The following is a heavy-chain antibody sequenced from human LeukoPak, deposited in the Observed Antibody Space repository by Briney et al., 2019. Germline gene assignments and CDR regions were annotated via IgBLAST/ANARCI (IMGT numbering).Heavy chain of an antibody. Sequence: GGSLRLSCAASGFTFSSDWMHWVRQAPGKGLVWVSHINNDASRTDYADSVKGRFTISRDNAKNTLYLQMNSLRAEDTAVYYCTYYESARGHWGQGTLVTVSS. CDR1: GFTFSSDW. V-gene: IGHV3-74*01. D-gene: IGHD3-10*01. J-gene: IGHJ4*02. CDR3: TYYESARGH. CDR2: INNDASRT.